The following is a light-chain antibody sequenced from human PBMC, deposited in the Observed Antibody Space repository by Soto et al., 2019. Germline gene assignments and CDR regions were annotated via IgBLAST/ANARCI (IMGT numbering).Light chain of an antibody. J-gene: IGLJ1*01. CDR1: SSDVGGYNY. Sequence: QSALTQPASVSGSPGQSITISCTGTSSDVGGYNYVSWYQQHPGKAPKLMIYEVSNRPSGVSKRFSGSKSGNTASLTVSGLQAEDEADYYCSSYTTTNTDVFGTGTKLTVL. V-gene: IGLV2-14*01. CDR2: EVS. CDR3: SSYTTTNTDV.